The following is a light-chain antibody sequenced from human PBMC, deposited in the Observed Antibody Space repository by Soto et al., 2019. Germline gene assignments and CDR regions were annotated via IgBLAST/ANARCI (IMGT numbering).Light chain of an antibody. Sequence: QSALTPPASVSGSPGQSITISCTGTSSDVGSYDLVSWYQQHPGKAPKLMIYEDNKRPSGVSNRFSGSKSGNTASLTISGLQAEDEADYYCCSYAGSSTYVFGTGTKLTVL. CDR2: EDN. CDR1: SSDVGSYDL. CDR3: CSYAGSSTYV. J-gene: IGLJ1*01. V-gene: IGLV2-23*01.